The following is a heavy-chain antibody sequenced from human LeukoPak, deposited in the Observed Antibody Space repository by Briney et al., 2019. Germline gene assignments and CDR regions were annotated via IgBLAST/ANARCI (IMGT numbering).Heavy chain of an antibody. Sequence: ASVKVSCKVSGYTLTELSMHWVRRAPGKGLEWMGGFDPEDGETIYAQKFQGRVTMTEDTSTDTAYMELSSLRSEDTAVYYCATLPFLPGIAAAGYYYFDYWGQGTLVTVSS. CDR1: GYTLTELS. V-gene: IGHV1-24*01. D-gene: IGHD6-13*01. J-gene: IGHJ4*02. CDR3: ATLPFLPGIAAAGYYYFDY. CDR2: FDPEDGET.